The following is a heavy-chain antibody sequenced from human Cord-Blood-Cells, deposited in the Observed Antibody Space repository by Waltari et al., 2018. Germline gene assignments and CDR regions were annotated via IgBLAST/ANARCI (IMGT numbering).Heavy chain of an antibody. CDR3: ARSYKQQLGNFDY. V-gene: IGHV1-69*06. Sequence: QVQLVQSGAEVKKPGSSVKVSCKASGGTFSSYAISWVRQAPGQGLEWMGGIIPIFGTANYAQKVQGRVTITADKSTSTAYMEQSSLRSEDTAVYYCARSYKQQLGNFDYWGQGTLVSVSS. J-gene: IGHJ4*02. CDR2: IIPIFGTA. CDR1: GGTFSSYA. D-gene: IGHD6-13*01.